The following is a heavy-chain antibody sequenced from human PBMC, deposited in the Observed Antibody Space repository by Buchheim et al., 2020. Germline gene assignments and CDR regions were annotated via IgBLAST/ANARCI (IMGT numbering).Heavy chain of an antibody. CDR1: GYTFTSYY. V-gene: IGHV1-46*01. D-gene: IGHD4-11*01. CDR3: ARVPRVGTVTLDY. J-gene: IGHJ4*02. CDR2: FNPSGGST. Sequence: QVQLVQSGAEVKKPGASVKVSCKASGYTFTSYYMHWVRQAPGQGLEWMGIFNPSGGSTIFAQKFQGRVALTRDKSTSTVYMELGSLRSEDTAVYYCARVPRVGTVTLDYWGQGTL.